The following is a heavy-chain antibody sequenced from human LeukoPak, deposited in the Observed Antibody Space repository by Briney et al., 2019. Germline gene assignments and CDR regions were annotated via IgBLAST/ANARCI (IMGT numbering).Heavy chain of an antibody. Sequence: GGSLRLSCAASGFTFSSYSMNWVLQAPGKGLEWVSSISSSSSYIYYADSVKGRFTISRDNAKNSLYLQMNSLRAEDTAVYYCARAGKTGADYWGQGTLVTVSS. CDR2: ISSSSSYI. CDR3: ARAGKTGADY. V-gene: IGHV3-21*01. J-gene: IGHJ4*02. D-gene: IGHD3-9*01. CDR1: GFTFSSYS.